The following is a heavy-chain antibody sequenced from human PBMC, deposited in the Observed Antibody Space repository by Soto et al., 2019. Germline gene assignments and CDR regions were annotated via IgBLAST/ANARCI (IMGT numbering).Heavy chain of an antibody. Sequence: QVQLGQSGAEVKKPGASVKVSCKASGYTFTSYDINWVRQATGQGLEWMGWMNPNSGNTGYAQKFQGRVTMTRNTSIRTAYMELRSLRSEDTALYYCARGDEVATTSSRGMDVWGQGTTVTVSS. CDR1: GYTFTSYD. D-gene: IGHD5-12*01. J-gene: IGHJ6*02. CDR2: MNPNSGNT. V-gene: IGHV1-8*01. CDR3: ARGDEVATTSSRGMDV.